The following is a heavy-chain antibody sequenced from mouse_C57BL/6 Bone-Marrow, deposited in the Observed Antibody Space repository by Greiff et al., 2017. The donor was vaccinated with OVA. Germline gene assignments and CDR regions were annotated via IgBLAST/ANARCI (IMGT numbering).Heavy chain of an antibody. D-gene: IGHD1-1*01. CDR1: GYTFTDYE. CDR3: TVVAHWYFDV. CDR2: IDPETGGT. J-gene: IGHJ1*03. V-gene: IGHV1-15*01. Sequence: VQRVESGAELVRPGASVTLSCKASGYTFTDYEMHWVKQTPVHGLEWIGAIDPETGGTAYNQKFKGKAILTADKSSSTAYMELRSLTSEDSAVYYCTVVAHWYFDVWGTGTTVTVSS.